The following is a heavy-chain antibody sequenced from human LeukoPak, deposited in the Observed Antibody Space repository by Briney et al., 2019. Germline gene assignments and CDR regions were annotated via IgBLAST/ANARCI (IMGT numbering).Heavy chain of an antibody. CDR3: AKDAQRGFDYSNSLEY. D-gene: IGHD4-11*01. Sequence: GGSLRLSCAASGFAFSVVGFQWVRQAPGKGLEWVAVIWSDGTNQYYGDSAKGRFIIYRDDSHNTVYLQMNSLRVEDTAVYYCAKDAQRGFDYSNSLEYWGQGSLVTVSS. J-gene: IGHJ4*02. CDR1: GFAFSVVG. CDR2: IWSDGTNQ. V-gene: IGHV3-33*06.